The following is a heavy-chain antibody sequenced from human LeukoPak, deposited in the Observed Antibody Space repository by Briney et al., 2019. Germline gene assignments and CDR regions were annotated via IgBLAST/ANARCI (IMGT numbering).Heavy chain of an antibody. J-gene: IGHJ5*02. D-gene: IGHD3-16*02. Sequence: PSETLSLTCAVYGGSFSGYYWSWIRQPPGKGLEWIGEINHSGSTNYNPSLKSRVTISVDTSKNQFSLKLSSVTAAHTAVYYCARDRGLYYDYIWGSYRYTRTFDPWGQGTLVTVSS. V-gene: IGHV4-34*01. CDR1: GGSFSGYY. CDR3: ARDRGLYYDYIWGSYRYTRTFDP. CDR2: INHSGST.